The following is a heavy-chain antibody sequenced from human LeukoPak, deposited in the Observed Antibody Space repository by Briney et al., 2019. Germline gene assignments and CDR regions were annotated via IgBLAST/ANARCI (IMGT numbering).Heavy chain of an antibody. V-gene: IGHV3-7*01. Sequence: GGSLRLSCAASGFTFSSYWMSWVRQAPGRGLEWVANIKQDGSEKYYVDSVKGRFTISRDNANNLLYLQMNSLRAEDTAVYYCARESFAARWDWGQGTLVTVSS. CDR2: IKQDGSEK. CDR1: GFTFSSYW. J-gene: IGHJ4*02. D-gene: IGHD6-6*01. CDR3: ARESFAARWD.